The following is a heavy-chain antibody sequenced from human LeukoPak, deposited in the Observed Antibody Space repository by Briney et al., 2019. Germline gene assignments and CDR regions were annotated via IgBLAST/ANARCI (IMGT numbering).Heavy chain of an antibody. CDR2: ISAYNGNT. Sequence: GASVKVSCKASGYTFTSYGISWVRQAPGQGLEWMGWISAYNGNTNYAQKLQGRVTMTTDTSTSTAYMELRSLRSDDTAVYYCARARPRLRYFDWLSEFYYYYYMDVWGKGTTVTISS. V-gene: IGHV1-18*01. CDR3: ARARPRLRYFDWLSEFYYYYYMDV. D-gene: IGHD3-9*01. CDR1: GYTFTSYG. J-gene: IGHJ6*03.